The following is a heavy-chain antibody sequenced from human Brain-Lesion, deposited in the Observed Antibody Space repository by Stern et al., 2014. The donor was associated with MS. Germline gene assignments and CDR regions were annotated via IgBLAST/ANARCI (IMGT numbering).Heavy chain of an antibody. J-gene: IGHJ4*02. CDR2: IWPVDSDT. CDR1: GYRFTSNW. CDR3: ARRGDSSSSGFDY. V-gene: IGHV5-51*01. D-gene: IGHD6-6*01. Sequence: QLVQSGAEVKKPGESLKISCKGSGYRFTSNWIGWVRQMPGKGLEWMGIIWPVDSDTRYSPAFQGQVTISADKSISTAYLQWSSLQASDTAMYYCARRGDSSSSGFDYWGQGTLVIVSS.